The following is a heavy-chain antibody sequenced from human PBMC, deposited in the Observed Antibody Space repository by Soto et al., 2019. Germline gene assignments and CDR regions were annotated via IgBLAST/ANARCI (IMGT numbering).Heavy chain of an antibody. CDR1: GYTFTSYG. J-gene: IGHJ6*02. CDR3: AREELFGPLVPYCSGGSCYSTQLGMDV. Sequence: ASVKVSCKASGYTFTSYGISWVRQAPGQGLEWMGWISAYNGNTNYAQKLQGRVTMTTDTSTSTAYMELRSLRSDDTAVYYCAREELFGPLVPYCSGGSCYSTQLGMDVWGQGTTVTVSS. V-gene: IGHV1-18*01. CDR2: ISAYNGNT. D-gene: IGHD2-15*01.